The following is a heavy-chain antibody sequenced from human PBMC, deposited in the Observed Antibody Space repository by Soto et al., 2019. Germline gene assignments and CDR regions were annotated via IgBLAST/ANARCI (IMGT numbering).Heavy chain of an antibody. CDR2: IWYDGSNK. J-gene: IGHJ6*02. CDR1: GFTFSSYG. V-gene: IGHV3-33*01. D-gene: IGHD6-13*01. Sequence: QVQLVESGGGVVQPGRSLRLSCAASGFTFSSYGMHWVRQAPGTGLEWVAVIWYDGSNKYYADSVKGRFTISRDNSKNKLYMQMNRLRAEDTAVYYCARDSLRGVAAAGKGGYYYYYGMDVWGQGTTVTVSS. CDR3: ARDSLRGVAAAGKGGYYYYYGMDV.